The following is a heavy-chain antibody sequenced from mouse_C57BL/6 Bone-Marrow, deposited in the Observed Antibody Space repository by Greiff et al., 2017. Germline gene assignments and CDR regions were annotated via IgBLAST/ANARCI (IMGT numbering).Heavy chain of an antibody. CDR3: TVDGYFLFDY. J-gene: IGHJ2*01. Sequence: VQLQQSGAELVRPGAPAKLSCPASAFNIKDAYMHWVKQRPEQGLEWIGWIDPETGDTEFASKFQGKATVTAEPASYTAYLQLSSLTSEDTAVYYYTVDGYFLFDYWGQGTTLTVSS. CDR1: AFNIKDAY. D-gene: IGHD2-3*01. V-gene: IGHV14-4*01. CDR2: IDPETGDT.